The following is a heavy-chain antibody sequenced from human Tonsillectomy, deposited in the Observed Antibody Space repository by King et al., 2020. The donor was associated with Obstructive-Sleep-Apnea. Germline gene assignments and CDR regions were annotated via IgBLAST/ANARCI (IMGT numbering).Heavy chain of an antibody. CDR1: GGSFSGYY. J-gene: IGHJ4*02. D-gene: IGHD2-15*01. Sequence: VQLQQWGAGLLKPSETLSLTCAVYGGSFSGYYWSWIRQPPGKGLEWIGEINHSGSTNSNPSLKSRVTISVDTSKNQFSLNLSSVTAADTAVYYCARAGDIVVGVAAARLTYFDYWGQGTLVTVSS. V-gene: IGHV4-34*01. CDR3: ARAGDIVVGVAAARLTYFDY. CDR2: INHSGST.